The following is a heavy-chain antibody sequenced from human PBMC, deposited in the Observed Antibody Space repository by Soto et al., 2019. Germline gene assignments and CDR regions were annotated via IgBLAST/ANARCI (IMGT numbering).Heavy chain of an antibody. D-gene: IGHD3-16*01. CDR2: INPDNRNT. CDR1: SYGFSRSG. Sequence: WASVKVSCKPSSYGFSRSGVTWVRQAPGHGLEWVGWINPDNRNTHYAPMVHGRVTMTTDTSTFTAYMELRSLTSDDTAVYYCAGGGDHSTALYSGGQEPRVKVSS. J-gene: IGHJ4*02. V-gene: IGHV1-18*01. CDR3: AGGGDHSTALYS.